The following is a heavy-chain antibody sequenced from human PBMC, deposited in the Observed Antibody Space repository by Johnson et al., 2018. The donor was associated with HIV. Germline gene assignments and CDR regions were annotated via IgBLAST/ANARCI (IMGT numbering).Heavy chain of an antibody. CDR2: IYSGGST. V-gene: IGHV3-66*02. CDR3: ARYGWGSRGWDDAFIS. Sequence: VQLVESGGGLVQPGGSLRLSCAASGFTVSSNYMSWVRQAPGKGLEWVSVIYSGGSTYYADSVKGRFTISRDNSKNTLYLQMNSLRAEDTAVYYCARYGWGSRGWDDAFISGAKGQWSPSLQ. CDR1: GFTVSSNY. J-gene: IGHJ3*02. D-gene: IGHD6-19*01.